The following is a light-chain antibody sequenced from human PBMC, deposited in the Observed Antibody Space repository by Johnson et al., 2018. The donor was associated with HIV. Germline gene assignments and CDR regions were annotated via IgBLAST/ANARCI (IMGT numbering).Light chain of an antibody. J-gene: IGLJ1*01. V-gene: IGLV1-51*01. CDR2: DNN. Sequence: QSVLTQPPSVSAAPGQKVTISCSGSSSNIGNNYVSWYQQLPGTAPKLLIYDNNKRPSGIPDRFSGSKSGTSATLGITGLQTGDEADYYCGTWDSSLGAEVFGTGTKVTVI. CDR3: GTWDSSLGAEV. CDR1: SSNIGNNY.